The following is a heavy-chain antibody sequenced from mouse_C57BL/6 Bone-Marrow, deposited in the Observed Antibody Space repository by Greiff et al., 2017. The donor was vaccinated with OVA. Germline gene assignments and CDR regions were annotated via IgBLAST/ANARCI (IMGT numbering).Heavy chain of an antibody. J-gene: IGHJ2*01. V-gene: IGHV1-7*01. CDR3: ARSLGYDNYFDY. Sequence: QVQLQQSGAELAKPGASVKLSCKASGYTFTSYWMHWVKQRPGQGLEWIGYINPSSGYTKYNHKFKDKATLTADKSSSPAYMQLSSLTYEDSAVANCARSLGYDNYFDYWGEGTTLTVSS. D-gene: IGHD2-10*02. CDR1: GYTFTSYW. CDR2: INPSSGYT.